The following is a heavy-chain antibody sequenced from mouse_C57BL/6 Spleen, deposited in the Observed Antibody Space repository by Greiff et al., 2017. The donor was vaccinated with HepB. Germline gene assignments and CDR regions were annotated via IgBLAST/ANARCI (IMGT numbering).Heavy chain of an antibody. V-gene: IGHV5-17*01. Sequence: EVKLMESGGGLVKPGGSLKLSCAASGFTFSDYGMHWVRQAPEKGLEWVAYISSGSSTNYYADTVKGRFTISRDNAKNTLFLQMTSLRSEDTAMYYCARSLYYFDYWGQGTTLTVSS. CDR3: ARSLYYFDY. CDR1: GFTFSDYG. J-gene: IGHJ2*01. D-gene: IGHD6-1*01. CDR2: ISSGSSTN.